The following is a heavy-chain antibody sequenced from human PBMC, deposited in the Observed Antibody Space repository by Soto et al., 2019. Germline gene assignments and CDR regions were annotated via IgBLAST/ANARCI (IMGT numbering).Heavy chain of an antibody. Sequence: SETLSLTCTVSDGSIITGNWWSWVRRPPGKGLEWLGDISHSGNTNDNPSLKSRITISVDKAKNQFSLELRSVTAADTAVYFCSRASHPPYYYYGMDLWGQGTTVTVS. CDR3: SRASHPPYYYYGMDL. V-gene: IGHV4-4*02. CDR2: ISHSGNT. J-gene: IGHJ6*02. CDR1: DGSIITGNW.